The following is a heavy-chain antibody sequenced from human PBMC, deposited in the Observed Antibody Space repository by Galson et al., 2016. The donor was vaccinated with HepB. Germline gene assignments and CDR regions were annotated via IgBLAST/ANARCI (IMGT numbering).Heavy chain of an antibody. CDR2: ISTYSGDR. CDR3: VRDRDRTLDY. D-gene: IGHD1-7*01. CDR1: GYTLTELS. Sequence: SVKVSCKVSGYTLTELSMHWVRQAPGQGLEWMGWISTYSGDRNHAQELRGRVTLTTHTSTSTAYMELTNLKSDDTAVYYCVRDRDRTLDYWGQGTLVTVSS. V-gene: IGHV1-18*01. J-gene: IGHJ4*02.